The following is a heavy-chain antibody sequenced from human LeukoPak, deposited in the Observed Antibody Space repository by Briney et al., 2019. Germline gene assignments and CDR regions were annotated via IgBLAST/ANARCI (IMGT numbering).Heavy chain of an antibody. Sequence: GGSLRLSCTASRFIFTTYSMNWVRQAPGKGLEWVSSISSGSTYISYADSVKGRFTISRDNAKNSLYLQMNSLRAEDTAVYHCARDQGGSGFDYWGQGTLVTVSS. J-gene: IGHJ4*02. CDR3: ARDQGGSGFDY. CDR2: ISSGSTYI. CDR1: RFIFTTYS. V-gene: IGHV3-21*01. D-gene: IGHD3-16*01.